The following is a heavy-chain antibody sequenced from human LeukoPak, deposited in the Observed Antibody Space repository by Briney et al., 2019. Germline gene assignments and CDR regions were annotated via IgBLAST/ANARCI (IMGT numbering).Heavy chain of an antibody. D-gene: IGHD4-17*01. CDR2: IWYDGSNK. CDR3: AGDYGEYYYGMDV. CDR1: GFTFSSYG. Sequence: GRSLRLSCAASGFTFSSYGMLWVRQAPGKGLEWVAVIWYDGSNKCYADSVKGRFTISRDNSKNTLYLQMNSLRAEDTAVYYCAGDYGEYYYGMDVWGQGTTVTVSS. V-gene: IGHV3-33*01. J-gene: IGHJ6*02.